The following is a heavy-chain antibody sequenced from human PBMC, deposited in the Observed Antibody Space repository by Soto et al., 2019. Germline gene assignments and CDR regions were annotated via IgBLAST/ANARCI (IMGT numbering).Heavy chain of an antibody. V-gene: IGHV1-24*01. CDR1: LNSLADLS. CDR2: FDPEDGET. J-gene: IGHJ4*02. CDR3: AIDRAGEFDY. Sequence: ASVKPICEVSLNSLADLSKHCMRQAPGKGLEWMGGFDPEDGETIYAQKFQGRVTMTEDTSTDTAYMELSSLRSEDTAVYYCAIDRAGEFDYWGQGTLVTVSS. D-gene: IGHD7-27*01.